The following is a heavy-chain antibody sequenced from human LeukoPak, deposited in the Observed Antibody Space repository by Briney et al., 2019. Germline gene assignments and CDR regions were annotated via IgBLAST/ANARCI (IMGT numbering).Heavy chain of an antibody. D-gene: IGHD5-12*01. Sequence: GGSLRPSRAAPGFTLRSYSMNRGRPAPGEGPGGVSSISSSSSYIYYADSVKGRFTISRDNAKNSLYLQMNSLRAEDTAVYYCASSGYDFQGGYFDYWGQGTLVTVSS. J-gene: IGHJ4*02. CDR3: ASSGYDFQGGYFDY. CDR1: GFTLRSYS. CDR2: ISSSSSYI. V-gene: IGHV3-21*01.